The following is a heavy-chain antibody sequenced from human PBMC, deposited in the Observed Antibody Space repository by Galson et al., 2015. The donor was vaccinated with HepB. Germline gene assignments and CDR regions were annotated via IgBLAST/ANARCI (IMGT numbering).Heavy chain of an antibody. D-gene: IGHD3-16*01. CDR3: AKSRVITSYDY. J-gene: IGHJ4*02. V-gene: IGHV3-30*18. CDR2: ISYDGSNK. Sequence: SLRLSCAASGFTFSSYGMHWVRQAPGKGLEWVAVISYDGSNKYYADSVKGRFTISRDNSKNTLYLQMNSLRAEDTAVYYCAKSRVITSYDYWGQGTLVTVSS. CDR1: GFTFSSYG.